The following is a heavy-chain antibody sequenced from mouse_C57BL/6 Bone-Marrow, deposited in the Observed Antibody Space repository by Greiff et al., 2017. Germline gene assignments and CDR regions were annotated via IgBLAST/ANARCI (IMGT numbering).Heavy chain of an antibody. Sequence: QVQLQQSGAELARPGASVKLSCKASGYTFTSYGISWVKQRTGQGLEWIGEIYPRSGNTYYNEKFKGKATLTADKSSSTAYMELRSLTSADSAVYVCARTRLRCPYYYGGQGTALTVSS. CDR1: GYTFTSYG. CDR3: ARTRLRCPYYY. CDR2: IYPRSGNT. D-gene: IGHD1-1*01. V-gene: IGHV1-81*01. J-gene: IGHJ2*01.